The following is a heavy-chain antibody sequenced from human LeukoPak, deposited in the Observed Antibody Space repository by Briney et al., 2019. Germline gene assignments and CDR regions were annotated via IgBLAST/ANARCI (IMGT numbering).Heavy chain of an antibody. CDR1: GYTFTSYY. V-gene: IGHV1-46*01. D-gene: IGHD6-19*01. J-gene: IGHJ4*02. Sequence: ASVKVSCKASGYTFTSYYMHWVRQGPGQGLEWMGIINPSGGSTSYAQKFQGRVTMTRDMSTSTVYMELSSLRSEDTAVYYCARSPSFNGWYRDYWGQGTLVTVSS. CDR2: INPSGGST. CDR3: ARSPSFNGWYRDY.